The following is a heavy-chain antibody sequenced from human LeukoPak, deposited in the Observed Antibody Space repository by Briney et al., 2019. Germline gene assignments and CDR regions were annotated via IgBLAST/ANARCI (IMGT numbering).Heavy chain of an antibody. CDR1: GGSMSTYY. CDR3: ARFPQLRRRAVAGTRGYYYMDV. Sequence: SETLSLTCTVSGGSMSTYYWSWIRQTAGKGLEWIGRIYTSGTTNYNPSLESRGTMSVDTSKNQFSLKLRSVTAADTAVYYCARFPQLRRRAVAGTRGYYYMDVWGKGTTVTVSS. CDR2: IYTSGTT. J-gene: IGHJ6*03. V-gene: IGHV4-4*07. D-gene: IGHD6-19*01.